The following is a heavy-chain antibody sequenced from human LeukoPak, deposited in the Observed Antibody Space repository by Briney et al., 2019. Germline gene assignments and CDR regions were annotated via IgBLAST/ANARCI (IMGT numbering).Heavy chain of an antibody. CDR2: IIPIFDTG. Sequence: AVKLSCKASAATFSSDAITRVRHPPGQGLDLMGGIIPIFDTGNYAQKFQGRVTITTDESTSTAYMELSSLRSEDTAVYYCARGIVVVPAAIPHEYYYYYMDVWGKGTTVTVSS. CDR3: ARGIVVVPAAIPHEYYYYYMDV. V-gene: IGHV1-69*05. J-gene: IGHJ6*03. D-gene: IGHD2-2*01. CDR1: AATFSSDA.